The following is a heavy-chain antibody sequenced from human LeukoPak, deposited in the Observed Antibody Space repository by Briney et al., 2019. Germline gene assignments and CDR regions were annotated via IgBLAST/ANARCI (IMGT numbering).Heavy chain of an antibody. Sequence: ASVKVSCKASGYTFTSYYMHWVRQAPGQGLEWMGIINPSGGSTSYAQKFQGRVTMTREKSTSTVYMELSSLRSEDTAVYYCAAASDRSYYYMDVWGKGTTVTVSS. CDR3: AAASDRSYYYMDV. CDR2: INPSGGST. D-gene: IGHD3-22*01. CDR1: GYTFTSYY. J-gene: IGHJ6*03. V-gene: IGHV1-46*01.